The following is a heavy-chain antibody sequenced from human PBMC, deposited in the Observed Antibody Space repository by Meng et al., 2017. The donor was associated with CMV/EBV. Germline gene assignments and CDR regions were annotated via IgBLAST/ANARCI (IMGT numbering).Heavy chain of an antibody. CDR2: INHSGST. CDR3: ARCITIFGVVTGWFDP. D-gene: IGHD3-3*01. J-gene: IGHJ5*02. V-gene: IGHV4-34*01. Sequence: SETLSLTCAVYGGSFSGYYWSWIRQPPGKGLEWIGEINHSGSTNYNPSLKSRVTISVDTSKNQFSLKLSSVTAADTAVYYCARCITIFGVVTGWFDPWGQGTLVTVSS. CDR1: GGSFSGYY.